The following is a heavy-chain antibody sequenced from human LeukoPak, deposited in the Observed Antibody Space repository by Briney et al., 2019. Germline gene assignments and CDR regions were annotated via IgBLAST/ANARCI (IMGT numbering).Heavy chain of an antibody. CDR3: ARRYGSGRFDF. V-gene: IGHV4-59*01. CDR2: IYYTGST. D-gene: IGHD3-10*01. CDR1: GGSISDNY. Sequence: PSETLSLTCTVSGGSISDNYWSWIRQPPGKGLEWIGYIYYTGSTNYNSSLRSRVSISVDTSKNQFSLKVNSVTAADTAVYYCARRYGSGRFDFWGQGTLVTVSS. J-gene: IGHJ4*02.